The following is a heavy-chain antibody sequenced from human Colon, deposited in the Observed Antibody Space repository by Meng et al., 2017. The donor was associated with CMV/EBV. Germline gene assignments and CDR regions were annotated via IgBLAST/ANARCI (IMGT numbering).Heavy chain of an antibody. D-gene: IGHD6-13*01. CDR1: GFTFNSYA. J-gene: IGHJ4*02. CDR3: AKDGALQLVGAFDY. Sequence: GESLKISCVASGFTFNSYAMSWVRQAPGKGLEWVAAISGSGASTFYTDSVKGRFTISRDNSNNTLYLQMTSLRAEDTAVYYCAKDGALQLVGAFDYRGQGTLVTVSS. CDR2: ISGSGAST. V-gene: IGHV3-23*01.